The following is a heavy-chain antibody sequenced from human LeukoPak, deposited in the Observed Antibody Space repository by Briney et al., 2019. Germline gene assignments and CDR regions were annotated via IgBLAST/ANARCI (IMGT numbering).Heavy chain of an antibody. CDR2: ISGSGGST. Sequence: GGSLRLSCAASGFTLSSYEMNWVRQAPGKGLEWVSAISGSGGSTYYADSVKGRFTISRDNSKNTLYLQMNSLRAEDTAVYYCAKTKGSSSWYYFDYWGQGTLVTVSS. J-gene: IGHJ4*02. CDR3: AKTKGSSSWYYFDY. D-gene: IGHD6-13*01. V-gene: IGHV3-23*01. CDR1: GFTLSSYE.